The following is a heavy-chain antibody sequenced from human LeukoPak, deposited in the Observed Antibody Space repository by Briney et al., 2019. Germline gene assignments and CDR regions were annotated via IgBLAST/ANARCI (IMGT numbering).Heavy chain of an antibody. CDR1: GFTFSSYS. D-gene: IGHD2-15*01. Sequence: GGSLRLSCAASGFTFSSYSMNWVRQAPGKGLEWVSSISSSSSYIYYADSVKGRFTISRDNAKNSLYLQMNSLRAEDTAVYYCARDHIIEHIVVVVAASPYYYYYGMDVWGKGTTVTVSS. V-gene: IGHV3-21*01. CDR2: ISSSSSYI. CDR3: ARDHIIEHIVVVVAASPYYYYYGMDV. J-gene: IGHJ6*04.